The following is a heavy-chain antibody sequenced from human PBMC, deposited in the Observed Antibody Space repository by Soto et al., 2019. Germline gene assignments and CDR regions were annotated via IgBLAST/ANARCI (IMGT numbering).Heavy chain of an antibody. CDR2: IYFTGNT. J-gene: IGHJ5*02. V-gene: IGHV4-39*01. Sequence: AETLSLTCTVSGGSITSSSHFWGWVRQPPGKGLEWIGTIYFTGNTYDTPSLKRRLTMSIDTSKNEFSLRLNSVTAAATAVYYCAGQTFTIDAASYGRSNWFDPWGPGTLVTVSS. D-gene: IGHD3-9*01. CDR3: AGQTFTIDAASYGRSNWFDP. CDR1: GGSITSSSHF.